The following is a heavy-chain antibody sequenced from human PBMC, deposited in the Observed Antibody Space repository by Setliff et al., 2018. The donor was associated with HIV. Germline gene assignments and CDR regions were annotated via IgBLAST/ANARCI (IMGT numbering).Heavy chain of an antibody. CDR3: ARQTSRYITLSPPDY. CDR2: IYPGDSDT. D-gene: IGHD3-9*01. CDR1: GYGFSNYW. Sequence: GESLKISCKGSGYGFSNYWLAWVRQTPGKGLEWMGIIYPGDSDTRYSPPFQGQVTFSADKSINTAYLQWGSLKASDTGIYFCARQTSRYITLSPPDYWGQGTLVTVSS. J-gene: IGHJ4*02. V-gene: IGHV5-51*01.